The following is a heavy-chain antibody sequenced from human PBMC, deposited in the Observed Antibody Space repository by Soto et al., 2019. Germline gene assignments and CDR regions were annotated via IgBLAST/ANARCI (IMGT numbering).Heavy chain of an antibody. CDR3: PRDRYFDFWSGFRFDY. D-gene: IGHD3-3*01. CDR2: ISGYHGKT. J-gene: IGHJ4*02. CDR1: GYPFNKFG. V-gene: IGHV1-18*01. Sequence: QVQLVQSGAEVKKPGASVKVSCKTSGYPFNKFGLSWVRQAPGQGLEWMGWISGYHGKTVFAQKFQGRVTMTTDTSTTTAYMELRSLRSDDTAVYFCPRDRYFDFWSGFRFDYWGQGALVTVSS.